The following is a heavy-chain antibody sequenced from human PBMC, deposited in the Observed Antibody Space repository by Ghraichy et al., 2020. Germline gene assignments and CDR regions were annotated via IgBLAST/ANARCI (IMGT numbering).Heavy chain of an antibody. CDR2: INHSGST. CDR1: GGSFSGYY. CDR3: AGGVDSSGYSFDY. Sequence: SETLSLTCTVYGGSFSGYYCSWIRQRPGKGQEWIGEINHSGSTNYNPSLKSRVTISIDTSKNQFSLKLSSVTAADAAVYYCAGGVDSSGYSFDYWGQGTLVTVSS. V-gene: IGHV4-34*01. D-gene: IGHD3-22*01. J-gene: IGHJ4*02.